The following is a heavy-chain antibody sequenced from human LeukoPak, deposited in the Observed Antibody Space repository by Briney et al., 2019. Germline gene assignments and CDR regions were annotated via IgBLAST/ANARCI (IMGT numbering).Heavy chain of an antibody. D-gene: IGHD6-13*01. CDR1: GGSNSSSRYY. V-gene: IGHV4-39*01. J-gene: IGHJ4*02. CDR3: ARHRAGMASAGIIDY. Sequence: SETLSLTCTVSGGSNSSSRYYWGWIRQPPGKGLEWIGSIYYSGSTFYNPSLKSRVTISVDTSKNQFSLKLSSVTAADTAVYYCARHRAGMASAGIIDYWGQGTLVTVSS. CDR2: IYYSGST.